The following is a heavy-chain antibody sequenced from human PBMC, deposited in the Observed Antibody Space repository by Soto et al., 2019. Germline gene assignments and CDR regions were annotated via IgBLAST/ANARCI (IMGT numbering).Heavy chain of an antibody. CDR2: ISAYNGNT. CDR3: ARDAVSSGPIRDAFDI. V-gene: IGHV1-18*04. J-gene: IGHJ3*02. D-gene: IGHD3-22*01. Sequence: ASVKVSRKASGYTFTSYGISWVRQAPGQGLEWMGWISAYNGNTNYAQKLQGRVTMTTDTSTSTAYMELRSLRSDDTAVYYCARDAVSSGPIRDAFDIWGQGTMVTVSS. CDR1: GYTFTSYG.